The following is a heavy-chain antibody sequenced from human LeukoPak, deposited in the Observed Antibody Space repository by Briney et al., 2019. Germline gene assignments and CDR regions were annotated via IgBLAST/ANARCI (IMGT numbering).Heavy chain of an antibody. Sequence: SETLSLTCTVSGGSISSSSYYWGWIRQPPGKGLEWIGSIYYSGSTYYNPSLKGRVTISVDTSKNQFSLKLSSVTAADTAVYYCARDMEGPLCYDFWSGYPNWFDPWGQGTLVTVSS. CDR3: ARDMEGPLCYDFWSGYPNWFDP. D-gene: IGHD3-3*01. CDR2: IYYSGST. J-gene: IGHJ5*02. CDR1: GGSISSSSYY. V-gene: IGHV4-39*07.